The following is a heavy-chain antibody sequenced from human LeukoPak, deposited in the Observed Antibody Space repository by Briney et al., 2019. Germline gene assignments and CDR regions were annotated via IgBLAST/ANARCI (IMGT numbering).Heavy chain of an antibody. CDR1: GYSFTSYW. CDR2: IDPSDSYT. J-gene: IGHJ4*02. Sequence: GESLKTPCKGPGYSFTSYWISWVRQMPGKGLGWMGRIDPSDSYTNYSPSFQGHVTISADKSISTAYLQWSSLKASDTAMYYCAIQGPQYYDSSGYYAFDYWGQGTLVTVSS. D-gene: IGHD3-22*01. CDR3: AIQGPQYYDSSGYYAFDY. V-gene: IGHV5-10-1*01.